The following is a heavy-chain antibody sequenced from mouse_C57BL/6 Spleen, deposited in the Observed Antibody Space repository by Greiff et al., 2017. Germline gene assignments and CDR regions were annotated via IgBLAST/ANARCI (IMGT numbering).Heavy chain of an antibody. V-gene: IGHV1-55*01. CDR1: GYTFNSYW. D-gene: IGHD1-1*01. Sequence: VQLQQPGAELVKPGASVKMSCQASGYTFNSYWINRVKQRPGQGLEWIGDIYPGSGSTNYNEKFKSKATLTVDTSSSPAYMQLSSLTSEDSAVYYCARAPYYYGSRGYWGQGTTLTVSS. CDR2: IYPGSGST. J-gene: IGHJ2*01. CDR3: ARAPYYYGSRGY.